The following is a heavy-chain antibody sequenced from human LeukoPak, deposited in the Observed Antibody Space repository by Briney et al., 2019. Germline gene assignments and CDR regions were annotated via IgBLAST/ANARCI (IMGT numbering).Heavy chain of an antibody. J-gene: IGHJ4*02. Sequence: ASVKVSCKASGYTFTSYAMNWVRQAPGQGLEWMGWINTNTGNPTYAQGFTGRFVFSLDTSVSTPYLQISSLKAEDTAVYYCAKWLLRGGGGYYFDYWGQGTLVTVSS. D-gene: IGHD3-22*01. CDR2: INTNTGNP. CDR3: AKWLLRGGGGYYFDY. CDR1: GYTFTSYA. V-gene: IGHV7-4-1*02.